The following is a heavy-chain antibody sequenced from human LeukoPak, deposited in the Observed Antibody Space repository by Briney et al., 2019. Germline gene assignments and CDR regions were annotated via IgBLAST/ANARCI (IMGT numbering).Heavy chain of an antibody. Sequence: SETLSLTCTVSGGSISNYYWSWIRQSPMKELEWIGYIYFSGATNYNTSLKSRVTISVDTSKNQFSLKLSSVTAADTAVYYCAREDPQTTVPEGLDVWGQGTTVTVSS. CDR1: GGSISNYY. J-gene: IGHJ6*02. D-gene: IGHD4-17*01. V-gene: IGHV4-59*01. CDR2: IYFSGAT. CDR3: AREDPQTTVPEGLDV.